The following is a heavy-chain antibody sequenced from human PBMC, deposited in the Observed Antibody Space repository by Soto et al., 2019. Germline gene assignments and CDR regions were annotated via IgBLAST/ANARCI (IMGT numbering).Heavy chain of an antibody. CDR2: INHSGST. V-gene: IGHV4-34*01. J-gene: IGHJ2*01. Sequence: RKGLEWIGEINHSGSTNYNPSLKSRVTISVETSKNQFSLKLSSVTAADTAVYFCLIQAEDDIRNLCTVSAFLMNRSSDL. CDR3: LIQAEDDIRNLCTVSAFLMNRSSDL. D-gene: IGHD5-18*01.